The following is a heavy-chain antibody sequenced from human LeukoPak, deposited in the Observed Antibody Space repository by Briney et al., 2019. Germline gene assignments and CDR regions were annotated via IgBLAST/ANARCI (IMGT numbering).Heavy chain of an antibody. J-gene: IGHJ4*02. CDR3: ARKNFIAVAGTDCRPIDY. Sequence: PGGSLRLSCAASGFTFSSHWMSWVRQAPGKGLEWVASIKQDESEKYYVDSVKGRFTISRDNAKNSLYLQMNSLRAEDTAVYYCARKNFIAVAGTDCRPIDYWGQGTLVTVSS. V-gene: IGHV3-7*01. CDR2: IKQDESEK. D-gene: IGHD6-19*01. CDR1: GFTFSSHW.